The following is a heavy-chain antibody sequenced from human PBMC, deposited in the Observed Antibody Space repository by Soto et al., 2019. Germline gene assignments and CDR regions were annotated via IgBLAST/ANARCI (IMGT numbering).Heavy chain of an antibody. J-gene: IGHJ5*02. Sequence: SQTLSLPCAISGDSVSANSAAWNWIRQSPSRGLEWLGRTYYRSKWYNDYAISVKSRITIKPDTSKNQFSLQLNSVTPEDTAVYYCARASYYHDSSGYYWFDPWGQGTLVTVSS. CDR1: GDSVSANSAA. CDR3: ARASYYHDSSGYYWFDP. CDR2: TYYRSKWYN. V-gene: IGHV6-1*01. D-gene: IGHD3-22*01.